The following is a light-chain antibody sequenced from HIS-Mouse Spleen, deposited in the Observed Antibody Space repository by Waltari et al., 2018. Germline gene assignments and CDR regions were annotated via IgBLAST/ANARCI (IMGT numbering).Light chain of an antibody. V-gene: IGLV3-21*03. CDR2: DDS. CDR1: NIGSKS. Sequence: SYVLTQPPSVSVAPGKTARITCGGNNIGSKSVHWYQQKPAQAPVLVVYDDSDRPSGIPERCSGSNPGNTATLTISRVEAGDEADYYCQVWDSSSDHPYVFGTGTKVTVL. J-gene: IGLJ1*01. CDR3: QVWDSSSDHPYV.